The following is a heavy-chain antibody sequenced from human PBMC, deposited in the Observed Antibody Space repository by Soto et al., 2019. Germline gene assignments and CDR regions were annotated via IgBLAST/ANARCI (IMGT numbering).Heavy chain of an antibody. J-gene: IGHJ4*02. CDR1: GLPHSNFA. V-gene: IGHV3-23*05. CDR2: IYGSGRGI. D-gene: IGHD2-21*01. CDR3: AKDAVYNDGLWLMDH. Sequence: GGSLRLSCTASGLPHSNFAMMWVRQAPGKGLECVSGIYGSGRGIEYADSVKGRFTISRDNSRNTVYLEMTDLRADDTAIYYCAKDAVYNDGLWLMDHWGQGTQVTVSS.